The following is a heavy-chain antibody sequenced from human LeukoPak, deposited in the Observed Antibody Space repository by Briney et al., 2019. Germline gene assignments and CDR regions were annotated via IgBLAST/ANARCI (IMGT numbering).Heavy chain of an antibody. V-gene: IGHV3-20*04. CDR3: ARVSSRDIVVVPAAPFDY. CDR2: INWNGVST. CDR1: GFTFDDYG. Sequence: GGSLRLSCAASGFTFDDYGMSWVRQAPGKGLEWVSGINWNGVSTGYADSVKGRFTISRDNAKNSLYLQMNSLRAEDTALYYCARVSSRDIVVVPAAPFDYWGQGTLVTVSS. D-gene: IGHD2-2*01. J-gene: IGHJ4*02.